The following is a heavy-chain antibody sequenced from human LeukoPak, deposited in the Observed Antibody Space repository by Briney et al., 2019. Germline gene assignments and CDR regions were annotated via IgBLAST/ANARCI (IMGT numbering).Heavy chain of an antibody. CDR1: GFPFSTYS. CDR3: AGGASDFDI. V-gene: IGHV3-21*01. D-gene: IGHD1-26*01. CDR2: IRSGSTYI. Sequence: GSLRLSCAAPGFPFSTYSMHWVRQAPGKGLEWVSSIRSGSTYINYADSVKGRFTISRDDAKNSLYLQMNSLRDEDTAVYYCAGGASDFDIWGQGTMVTVSS. J-gene: IGHJ3*02.